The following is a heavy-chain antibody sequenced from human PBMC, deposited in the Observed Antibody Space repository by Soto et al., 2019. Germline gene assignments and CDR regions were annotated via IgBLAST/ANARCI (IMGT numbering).Heavy chain of an antibody. V-gene: IGHV1-69*01. CDR3: ARAGYSSGVHYGMDV. D-gene: IGHD6-25*01. CDR1: GGTFSSYA. Sequence: QVQLVQSGAEVKKPGSSVKVSCNASGGTFSSYAISWGRQAPVQGLEWMGGIIPIFGTANYAQKFQGRVTITADESTSTAYMEVRRLRSEDTAVYYCARAGYSSGVHYGMDVWGQGTTVTVSS. J-gene: IGHJ6*02. CDR2: IIPIFGTA.